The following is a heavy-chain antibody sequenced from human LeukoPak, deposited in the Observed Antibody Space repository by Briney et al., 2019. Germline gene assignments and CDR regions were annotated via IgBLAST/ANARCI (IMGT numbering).Heavy chain of an antibody. CDR2: IYPGDSDT. D-gene: IGHD3-22*01. CDR3: ASATYDSSGYYLNHFDY. CDR1: GYSFTSYW. Sequence: GESLKISCKGSGYSFTSYWIGWVRQMPGKGLGWMGIIYPGDSDTRYSPSFQGQVTISADKSISTAYLQWSSLKASDTALYYCASATYDSSGYYLNHFDYCGQGTLVTVSS. V-gene: IGHV5-51*01. J-gene: IGHJ4*02.